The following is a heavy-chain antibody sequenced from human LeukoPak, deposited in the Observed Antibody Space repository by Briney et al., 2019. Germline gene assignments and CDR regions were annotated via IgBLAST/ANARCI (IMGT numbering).Heavy chain of an antibody. D-gene: IGHD4-17*01. CDR2: INPSGGGT. CDR1: GYTFTSYY. Sequence: ASVKVSCKASGYTFTSYYMHWVRQAPGQGLEWMGIINPSGGGTSYAQKFQGRVTMTRDTSTSTVYMELSSLRSEDTAVYYCARDRNYGDYSRVCMDYWGQGTLVTVSS. J-gene: IGHJ4*02. V-gene: IGHV1-46*01. CDR3: ARDRNYGDYSRVCMDY.